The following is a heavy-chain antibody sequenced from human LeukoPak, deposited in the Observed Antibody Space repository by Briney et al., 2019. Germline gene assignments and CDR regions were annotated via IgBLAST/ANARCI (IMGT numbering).Heavy chain of an antibody. J-gene: IGHJ4*02. D-gene: IGHD3-3*01. CDR2: IYHSGST. V-gene: IGHV4-4*02. Sequence: SGTLSLTCAVSGGSISSSNLWSWVRPPPGKGLEWIGEIYHSGSTNYNASLKSRVTISVDKSKNQFSLKLTSVTAADTAVYYCARDFRGGYDFWSGYYTPYYFDYWGQGTLVTVSP. CDR3: ARDFRGGYDFWSGYYTPYYFDY. CDR1: GGSISSSNL.